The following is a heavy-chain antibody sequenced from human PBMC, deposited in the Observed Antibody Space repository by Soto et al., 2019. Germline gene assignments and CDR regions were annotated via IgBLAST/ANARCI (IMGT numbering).Heavy chain of an antibody. D-gene: IGHD3-3*01. V-gene: IGHV4-39*01. CDR1: GGSISSSSYY. J-gene: IGHJ3*02. CDR2: IYYSGST. CDR3: ARRDSGITIFGVVDWANDAFDI. Sequence: SETLSLTCTVSGGSISSSSYYWGWIRQPPGKGLEWIGSIYYSGSTYYNPSLKSRVTISVDTSKNQFSLKLSSVTAADTAVYYCARRDSGITIFGVVDWANDAFDIWGQGTMVTVSS.